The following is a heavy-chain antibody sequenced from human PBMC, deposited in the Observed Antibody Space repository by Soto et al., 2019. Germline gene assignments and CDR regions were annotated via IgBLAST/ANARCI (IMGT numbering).Heavy chain of an antibody. CDR1: GYTFTSYY. V-gene: IGHV1-46*01. CDR2: INPSGGST. CDR3: ARGFLGSGYYYDPYYYYGMDV. D-gene: IGHD3-22*01. Sequence: GASVKVSCKASGYTFTSYYMHWVRQAPGQGLEWMGIINPSGGSTSYAQKFQGRVTMTRDTSTSTVYMELSSLRSEDTAVYYCARGFLGSGYYYDPYYYYGMDVWGQGTTVTVSS. J-gene: IGHJ6*02.